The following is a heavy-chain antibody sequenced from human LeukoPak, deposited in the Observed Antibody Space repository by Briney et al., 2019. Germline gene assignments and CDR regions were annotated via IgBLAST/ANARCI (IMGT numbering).Heavy chain of an antibody. CDR1: GGSISSGGYY. J-gene: IGHJ4*02. Sequence: PSETLSLTCTVSGGSISSGGYYWSWIRQPPGKGLEWIGYIYLSGSTNYNPSLKSRVTISVDTSKNQVSLKLSSVTAADTAVYYCARGREGGKTPFDYWGQGTLVTVSS. V-gene: IGHV4-61*08. CDR2: IYLSGST. CDR3: ARGREGGKTPFDY. D-gene: IGHD1-26*01.